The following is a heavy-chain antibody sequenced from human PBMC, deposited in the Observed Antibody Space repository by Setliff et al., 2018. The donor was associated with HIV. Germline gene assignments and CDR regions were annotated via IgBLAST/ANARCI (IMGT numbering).Heavy chain of an antibody. Sequence: ETLSLTCSVTGGSIRSYYWSWIRQSPGKGLEWIGYIYFSGSTSYNPSLKSRLTISVDTSKNQFSLKLSSVTAADTAVYYCARHSPSDYWGQGTLVTVSS. CDR3: ARHSPSDY. CDR1: GGSIRSYY. V-gene: IGHV4-59*08. CDR2: IYFSGST. J-gene: IGHJ4*02.